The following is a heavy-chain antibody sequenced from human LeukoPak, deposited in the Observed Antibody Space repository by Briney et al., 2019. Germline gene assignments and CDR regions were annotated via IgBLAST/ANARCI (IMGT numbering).Heavy chain of an antibody. J-gene: IGHJ1*01. Sequence: GGSLRLSCAASEFTFSSYSMNWVRQAPGEGLEWVANIKQDGSEEYYANSMRGRFTVSRDNAKSSLYLQINSLRAEDTAVYYCARDQVYSSGTYLRYFQFGGQGTLVTVSS. CDR2: IKQDGSEE. V-gene: IGHV3-7*03. CDR3: ARDQVYSSGTYLRYFQF. D-gene: IGHD3-22*01. CDR1: EFTFSSYS.